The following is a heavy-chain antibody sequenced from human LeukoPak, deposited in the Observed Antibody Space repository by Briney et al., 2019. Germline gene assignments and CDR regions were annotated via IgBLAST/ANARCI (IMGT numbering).Heavy chain of an antibody. CDR2: TSSSTSYI. V-gene: IGHV3-21*01. CDR1: GFTFSSYS. J-gene: IGHJ3*02. D-gene: IGHD2-8*01. Sequence: GGSLRLSCAASGFTFSSYSMNWVRQAPGKGLEWVSFTSSSTSYISYADSVKGRFTISRDNAKSSLWLQMNSLRAEDTAVYYCARATNGRFDIWGQGTMVTVSS. CDR3: ARATNGRFDI.